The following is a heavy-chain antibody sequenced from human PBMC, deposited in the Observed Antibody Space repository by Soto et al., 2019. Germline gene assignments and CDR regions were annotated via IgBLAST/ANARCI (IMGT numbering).Heavy chain of an antibody. CDR3: ARVGDPVSAGMDV. CDR2: ISAYNGNT. V-gene: IGHV1-18*04. CDR1: GYGITICG. Sequence: KGFGKSAGYGITICGSSWVRQATGQVLEWMGWISAYNGNTNYAQKLQGRVTMTTDTSTSTAYMELRSLRSDDTAVYYCARVGDPVSAGMDVWGQGTTVTVS. D-gene: IGHD3-16*01. J-gene: IGHJ6*02.